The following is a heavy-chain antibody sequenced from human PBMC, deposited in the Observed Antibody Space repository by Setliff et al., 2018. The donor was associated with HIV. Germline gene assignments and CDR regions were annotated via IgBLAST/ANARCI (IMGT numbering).Heavy chain of an antibody. CDR3: ARDFKGTRIWFGELDAFDI. Sequence: PGESLKISCAASGFTFSSYGIHWVRQAPGKGLEWVAFIRYTGSNKYYADSVKGRFTISRDNAKNSLYVQTNSLRAEDTAVYYCARDFKGTRIWFGELDAFDIWGQGTVVTVS. CDR1: GFTFSSYG. J-gene: IGHJ3*02. V-gene: IGHV3-30*02. CDR2: IRYTGSNK. D-gene: IGHD3-10*01.